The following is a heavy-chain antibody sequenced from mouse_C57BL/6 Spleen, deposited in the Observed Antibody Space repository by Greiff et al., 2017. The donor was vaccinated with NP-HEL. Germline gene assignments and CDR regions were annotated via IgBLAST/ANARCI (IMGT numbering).Heavy chain of an antibody. V-gene: IGHV3-6*01. CDR3: AREGDFDV. J-gene: IGHJ1*03. CDR1: GYSITSGYY. Sequence: ESGPGLVKPSQSLSLTCSVTGYSITSGYYWNWLRQFPGNKLEWMGYISYDGSNNYNPSLKNRISITRDTSKNQFFLKLNSVTTEDTATYYSAREGDFDVWGTGTTVTVSS. CDR2: ISYDGSN.